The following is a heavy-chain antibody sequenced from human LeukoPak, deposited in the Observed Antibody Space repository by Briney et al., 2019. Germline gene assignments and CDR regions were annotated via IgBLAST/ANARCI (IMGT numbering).Heavy chain of an antibody. V-gene: IGHV4-34*01. CDR2: INHSGST. CDR1: GGSFSGYY. D-gene: IGHD3-16*01. CDR3: ARRRRGYVDY. J-gene: IGHJ4*02. Sequence: SETLSLTCAVYGGSFSGYYWSWIRQPPGKGLEWIGEINHSGSTNYNPSLKSRVTISVDTSKNQFSLKLSSVTAADTAVYYCARRRRGYVDYWGQGTLVTVSS.